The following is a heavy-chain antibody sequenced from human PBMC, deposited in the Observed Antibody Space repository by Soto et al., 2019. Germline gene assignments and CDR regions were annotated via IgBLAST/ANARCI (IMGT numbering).Heavy chain of an antibody. V-gene: IGHV3-30*18. J-gene: IGHJ4*02. CDR1: GFTFSSYG. CDR3: AKDGGSPFLDY. Sequence: GGSLRLSCAASGFTFSSYGMHWVRQAPGKGLEWVAVISYDGSNKYYADSVKGRFTISRDNSKNTLYLQMNSLRAEDTAVYYCAKDGGSPFLDYWGQGTLVTVSS. CDR2: ISYDGSNK. D-gene: IGHD3-16*01.